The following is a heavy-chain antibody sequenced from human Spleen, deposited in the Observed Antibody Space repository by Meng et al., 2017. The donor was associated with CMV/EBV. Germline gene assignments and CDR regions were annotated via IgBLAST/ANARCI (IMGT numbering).Heavy chain of an antibody. D-gene: IGHD5-24*01. CDR1: GCPISSSY. CDR3: ARLNVEMATRSSWFDP. J-gene: IGHJ5*02. CDR2: IYTSGST. V-gene: IGHV4-4*07. Sequence: AQVLRQPPEPLSLPRTGSGCPISSSYWSWIRQPAGKELEWIGRIYTSGSTNYNPSLKSRVTMSVDTSKNQFSLKLSSVTAADTAVYYCARLNVEMATRSSWFDPWGQGTLVTVSS.